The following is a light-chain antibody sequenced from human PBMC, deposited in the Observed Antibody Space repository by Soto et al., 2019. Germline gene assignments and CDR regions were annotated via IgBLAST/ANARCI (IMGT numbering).Light chain of an antibody. J-gene: IGKJ1*01. CDR3: QQYNSYFRT. CDR1: QSISRY. CDR2: DAS. Sequence: DIQMTQSPSTLSASVGDRVTITCRASQSISRYLAWYQKKPGEAPKLLIYDASSLQSGVSSRFSASGSGTEFSLSISSLQPDDLATYYCQQYNSYFRTFGQGTKVDIK. V-gene: IGKV1-5*01.